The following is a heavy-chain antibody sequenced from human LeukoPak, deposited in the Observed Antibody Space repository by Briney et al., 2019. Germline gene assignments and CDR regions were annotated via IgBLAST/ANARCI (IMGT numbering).Heavy chain of an antibody. CDR3: ADSSSPYYFDY. V-gene: IGHV4-4*09. J-gene: IGHJ4*02. Sequence: SETLSLTCTVSGGSISSYYWSWIRQPPGKGLEWIGYIYTSGSTNYNPSLKSRVTISVDTSKNQFSLKLSSGTAADTAVYYCADSSSPYYFDYGGQGTLVTVSS. CDR1: GGSISSYY. CDR2: IYTSGST. D-gene: IGHD6-6*01.